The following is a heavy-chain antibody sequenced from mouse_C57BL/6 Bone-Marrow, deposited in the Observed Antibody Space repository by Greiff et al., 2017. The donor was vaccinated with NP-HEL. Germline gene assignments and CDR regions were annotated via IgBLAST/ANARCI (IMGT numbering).Heavy chain of an antibody. CDR1: GYTFTSYW. CDR2: IDPSDSYT. CDR3: AREKYYGNWYFDV. J-gene: IGHJ1*03. D-gene: IGHD1-1*01. Sequence: QVQLQQPGAELVKPGASVKLSCKASGYTFTSYWMQWVKQRPGQGLEWIGEIDPSDSYTNYNQKFKGKATLTVDTSSSTAYMQLSSLTSEDSAVYYGAREKYYGNWYFDVWGTGTTVTVSS. V-gene: IGHV1-50*01.